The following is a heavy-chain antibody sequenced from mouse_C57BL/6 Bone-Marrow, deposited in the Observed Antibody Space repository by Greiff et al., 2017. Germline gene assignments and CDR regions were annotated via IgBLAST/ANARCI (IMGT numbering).Heavy chain of an antibody. CDR1: GYTFTSYG. CDR3: AREEGYYDGPY. CDR2: IYPRSGNT. V-gene: IGHV1-81*01. D-gene: IGHD1-1*01. J-gene: IGHJ2*01. Sequence: VKLMESGAELARPGASVKLSCKASGYTFTSYGISWVKQRTGQGLEWIGEIYPRSGNTYYNEKFKGKATLTADKSYSTAYMELRNLTSEDSAVYFCAREEGYYDGPYWGQGTTLTVSS.